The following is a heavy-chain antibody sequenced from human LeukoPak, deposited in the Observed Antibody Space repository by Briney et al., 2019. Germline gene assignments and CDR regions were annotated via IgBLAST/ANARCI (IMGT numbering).Heavy chain of an antibody. CDR3: ARDLGQPPYYSEQWLGDNKWFYYYGIDF. CDR2: INPNSGGT. J-gene: IGHJ6*02. CDR1: GYTFTGYY. V-gene: IGHV1-2*02. Sequence: ASVKLACKASGYTFTGYYMHWVRQAPGQGLEWMGWINPNSGGTNYAQKFQGRVTMTRDTSISTAYMELSRLRSDDTAVYYRARDLGQPPYYSEQWLGDNKWFYYYGIDFCGQGTTVSVSS. D-gene: IGHD6-19*01.